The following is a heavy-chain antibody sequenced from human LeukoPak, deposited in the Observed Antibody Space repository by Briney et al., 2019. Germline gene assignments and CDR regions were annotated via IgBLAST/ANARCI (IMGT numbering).Heavy chain of an antibody. Sequence: PGEALKISWKGSGYSFTSYWIGWVRQMPAKGLEWVGIIYPGYSDTRYSPSFPGQVTISDDKSISTAYLQWSSLQASDTAMYYCARGIAMAGSDYYGMDVWGQGTTVTVSS. D-gene: IGHD6-19*01. CDR3: ARGIAMAGSDYYGMDV. CDR1: GYSFTSYW. CDR2: IYPGYSDT. J-gene: IGHJ6*02. V-gene: IGHV5-51*01.